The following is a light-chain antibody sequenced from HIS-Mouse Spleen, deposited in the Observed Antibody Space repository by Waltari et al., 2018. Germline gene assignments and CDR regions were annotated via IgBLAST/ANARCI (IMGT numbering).Light chain of an antibody. J-gene: IGKJ1*01. Sequence: DNQMTQSPSSLSASVVDRVPITCRASQSISSYLNWYQQKPGKAPKLLIYAASSLQSGVPSRFSGSGSGTDFTLTISSLQPEDFATYYCQQSYSTPWTFGQGTKVEIK. V-gene: IGKV1-39*01. CDR1: QSISSY. CDR3: QQSYSTPWT. CDR2: AAS.